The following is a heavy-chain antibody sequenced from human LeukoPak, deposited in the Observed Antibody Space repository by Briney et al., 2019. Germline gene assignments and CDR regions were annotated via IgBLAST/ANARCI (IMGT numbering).Heavy chain of an antibody. J-gene: IGHJ6*02. Sequence: SETLSLTCAVYGGSFSGYYWSWIRQPPGKGLEWIGEINHSGSTNYNPSLKSRVTISVDTSKNQFSLKLSSVTAADTAVYYCARVSTYYYDSSGYPYYYYGMDVWGQGTTVTVSS. CDR1: GGSFSGYY. D-gene: IGHD3-22*01. CDR3: ARVSTYYYDSSGYPYYYYGMDV. CDR2: INHSGST. V-gene: IGHV4-34*01.